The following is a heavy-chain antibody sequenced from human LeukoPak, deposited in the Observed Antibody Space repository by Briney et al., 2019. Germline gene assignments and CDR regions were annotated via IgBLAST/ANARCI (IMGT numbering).Heavy chain of an antibody. V-gene: IGHV4-39*01. Sequence: PSETLSLTCTVSGGSISSSSYYWGWIRQPPGKGLEWIGSIYYSGSTYYNPSLKSRVTISVDTSKNQFSLKLSSVTAADTAVYCCATRYDFWSGYWDNWFDPWGQGTLVTVSS. J-gene: IGHJ5*02. CDR1: GGSISSSSYY. CDR2: IYYSGST. CDR3: ATRYDFWSGYWDNWFDP. D-gene: IGHD3-3*01.